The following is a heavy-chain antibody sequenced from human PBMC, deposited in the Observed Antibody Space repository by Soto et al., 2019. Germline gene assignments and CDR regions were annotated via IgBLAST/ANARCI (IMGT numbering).Heavy chain of an antibody. CDR3: ARGPQKKYYYYGMDV. CDR2: IYYSGST. CDR1: GGSISSGGYY. V-gene: IGHV4-31*03. Sequence: PSETLSLTCTVSGGSISSGGYYWSWIRQHPGKGLEWIGYIYYSGSTYYNPSLKSRVTISVDTSKNQFSLKLSSVTAADTAVYYCARGPQKKYYYYGMDVWGQGTTVTVSS. J-gene: IGHJ6*02.